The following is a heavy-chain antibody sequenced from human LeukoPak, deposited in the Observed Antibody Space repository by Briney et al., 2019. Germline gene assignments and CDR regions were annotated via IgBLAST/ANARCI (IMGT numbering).Heavy chain of an antibody. J-gene: IGHJ4*02. Sequence: GGSLRLSCAASGFTFSSYAMNWVRQAPGKGLEWVSFISGSGGSTYYADSVKGRLTISRDNSKNTLYLQMNSLRAEDTAVYYCAKGRRDYDFWSDLDYWGQGTLVTVSS. V-gene: IGHV3-23*01. CDR2: ISGSGGST. CDR1: GFTFSSYA. CDR3: AKGRRDYDFWSDLDY. D-gene: IGHD3-3*01.